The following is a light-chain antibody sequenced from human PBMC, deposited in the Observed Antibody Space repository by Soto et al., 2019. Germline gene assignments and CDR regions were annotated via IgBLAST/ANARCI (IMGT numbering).Light chain of an antibody. J-gene: IGKJ5*01. V-gene: IGKV1-6*01. CDR2: AAS. CDR1: QGIRSA. Sequence: AIQVTQSPSSLSASVGDRVTITCRTSQGIRSALGWYQQKPGKVPKLLIYAASTLQSGVPSRFSGSGSGRDFTLTISSLQPEDFATYYCQQASSFPPTFGQGTRLYIK. CDR3: QQASSFPPT.